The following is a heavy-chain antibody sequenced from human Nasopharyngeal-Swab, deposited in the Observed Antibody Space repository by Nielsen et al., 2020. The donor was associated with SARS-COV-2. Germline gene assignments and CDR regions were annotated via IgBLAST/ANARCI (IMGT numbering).Heavy chain of an antibody. D-gene: IGHD4-23*01. CDR1: GYTFTTYY. J-gene: IGHJ4*02. CDR3: ARDPRTTVDTNKYYFDY. V-gene: IGHV1-46*01. Sequence: ASVKVSRKASGYTFTTYYMHWVRQAPGQGLEWMGIINPSGGSTSYAQKFQGRVTMTRDTSTNSVYMELSSLRSEDTAVYYCARDPRTTVDTNKYYFDYWGQGTLVTVSS. CDR2: INPSGGST.